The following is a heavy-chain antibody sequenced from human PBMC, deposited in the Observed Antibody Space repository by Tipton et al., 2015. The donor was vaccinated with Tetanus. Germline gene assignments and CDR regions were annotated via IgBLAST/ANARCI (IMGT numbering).Heavy chain of an antibody. V-gene: IGHV4-34*01. CDR1: GGSISSYY. CDR3: ARGGWWSRRNYFDY. Sequence: TLSLTCTVSGGSISSYYWSWIRQPPGKGLEWIGEINHSGSTNYNPSLKSRVTISVDTSKNQFSLKLSSVTAADTAVYYCARGGWWSRRNYFDYWGQGTLVTVSS. D-gene: IGHD2-15*01. J-gene: IGHJ4*02. CDR2: INHSGST.